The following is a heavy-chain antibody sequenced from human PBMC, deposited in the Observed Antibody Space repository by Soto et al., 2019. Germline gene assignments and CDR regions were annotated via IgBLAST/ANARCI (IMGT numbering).Heavy chain of an antibody. J-gene: IGHJ4*02. Sequence: PGGSLRLSCAASGFTFTRYSMNWVRQAPGKGLEWVSSISSTTNYIYYGDSMKGRFTISGDNAKSSLYLEMNSLRADDTAVYYCARESEDLTSNFDYWGQGTLVTVSS. V-gene: IGHV3-21*06. CDR1: GFTFTRYS. CDR3: ARESEDLTSNFDY. CDR2: ISSTTNYI.